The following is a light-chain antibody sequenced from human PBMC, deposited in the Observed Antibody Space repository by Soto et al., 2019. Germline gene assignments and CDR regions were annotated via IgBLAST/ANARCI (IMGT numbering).Light chain of an antibody. Sequence: SYELTQPPSVSVAPGKTARITCGGNNIGSKSVHWYQQKPGQAPVLVIYYDSDRPSGIPERFSGSNSGNTATLTISRVEAGDEADYYCQLWDSSSDPRIMVFGGGTKLTVL. J-gene: IGLJ2*01. CDR2: YDS. CDR3: QLWDSSSDPRIMV. V-gene: IGLV3-21*04. CDR1: NIGSKS.